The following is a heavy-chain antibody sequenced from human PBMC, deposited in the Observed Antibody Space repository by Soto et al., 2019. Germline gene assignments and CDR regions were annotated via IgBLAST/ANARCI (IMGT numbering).Heavy chain of an antibody. Sequence: SETLSLTCTVSGGSISSGGYYWSWIRQHPGKGLEWIGYIYYSGSTYYNPSLKSRVTISVDTSKNQFPLKLSSVTAADTAVYYCARDSYYYIDYWGQGTLVTVSS. J-gene: IGHJ4*02. D-gene: IGHD2-21*01. V-gene: IGHV4-31*03. CDR2: IYYSGST. CDR3: ARDSYYYIDY. CDR1: GGSISSGGYY.